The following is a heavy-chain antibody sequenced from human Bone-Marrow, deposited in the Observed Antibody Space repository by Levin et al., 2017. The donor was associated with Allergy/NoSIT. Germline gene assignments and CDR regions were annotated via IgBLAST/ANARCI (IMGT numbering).Heavy chain of an antibody. CDR1: GIIVSNNY. J-gene: IGHJ6*03. Sequence: LSLTCAASGIIVSNNYMSWVRQAPGKGLDWVSVLYPEAITYTADIVKGRFTISRDNSKNTLYLQMNSLRVEDTAVYYCARSMRPYYMDVWGKGTTVIVSS. CDR3: ARSMRPYYMDV. V-gene: IGHV3-53*01. CDR2: LYPEAIT.